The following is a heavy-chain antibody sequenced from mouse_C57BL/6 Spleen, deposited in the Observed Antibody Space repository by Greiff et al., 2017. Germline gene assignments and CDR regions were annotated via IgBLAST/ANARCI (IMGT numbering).Heavy chain of an antibody. Sequence: QVQLQQPGAELVMPGASVKLSCKASGYTFTSYWMHWVKQRPGQGLEWIGEIDPSDSYTNYNQKFKGKSTLTVDKSSSTAYMQLSSLTSEDSAVYYCARGLYYYAMDYWGQGTSVTVSS. V-gene: IGHV1-69*01. CDR2: IDPSDSYT. CDR1: GYTFTSYW. CDR3: ARGLYYYAMDY. J-gene: IGHJ4*01.